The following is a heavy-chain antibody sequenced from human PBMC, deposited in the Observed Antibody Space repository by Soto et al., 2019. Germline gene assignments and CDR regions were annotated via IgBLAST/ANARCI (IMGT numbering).Heavy chain of an antibody. D-gene: IGHD3-22*01. CDR2: ISYDGSNK. CDR3: AREEVVVYGMDV. J-gene: IGHJ6*04. V-gene: IGHV3-30-3*01. Sequence: GGSLRLSCVASGFTFSSYAMHWVRQAPGKGLEWVAVISYDGSNKYYADSVKGRFTISRDNSKNTLYLQMNSLRAEDTAVYYCAREEVVVYGMDVWGKGTTVTVS. CDR1: GFTFSSYA.